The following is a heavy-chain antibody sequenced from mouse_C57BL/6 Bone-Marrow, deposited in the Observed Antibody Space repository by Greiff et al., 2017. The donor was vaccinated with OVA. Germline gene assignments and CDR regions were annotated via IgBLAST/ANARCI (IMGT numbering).Heavy chain of an antibody. Sequence: QVQLQQSGAELVRPGTSVKMSCKASGYTFTNYWIGWAKQRPGHGLEWIGDIYPGGGYTNYNAKFQGKATLTADKSSSTAYLQFSSLTSEDSAIYYCARGGVRHFDYWGQGTTLTVSS. CDR1: GYTFTNYW. J-gene: IGHJ2*01. CDR3: ARGGVRHFDY. V-gene: IGHV1-63*01. D-gene: IGHD5-1*01. CDR2: IYPGGGYT.